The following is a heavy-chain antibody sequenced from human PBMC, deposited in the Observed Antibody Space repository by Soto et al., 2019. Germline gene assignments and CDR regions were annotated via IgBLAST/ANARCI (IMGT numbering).Heavy chain of an antibody. Sequence: EVQLLESGGGLVQPGGSPRLSCAASGFTFTTYVMSWVRQAPGKGLEWVSTISGGGGATSYADSVKGRFTISRDNSKNTLDLQMNSLRADDTAVYYCAKDRGYGSGREFDYWGQGTLVTVSS. J-gene: IGHJ4*02. V-gene: IGHV3-23*01. D-gene: IGHD3-10*01. CDR2: ISGGGGAT. CDR3: AKDRGYGSGREFDY. CDR1: GFTFTTYV.